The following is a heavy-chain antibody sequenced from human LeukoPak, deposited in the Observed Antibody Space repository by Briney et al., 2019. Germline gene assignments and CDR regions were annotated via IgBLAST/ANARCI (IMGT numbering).Heavy chain of an antibody. V-gene: IGHV3-48*01. CDR3: ARDLGSQWLVQGYFDY. D-gene: IGHD6-19*01. Sequence: PGGSLRLSCAASGFTFSSSAMNWVRQAPGKGLEWVSYISGTSNTIYYADSVKGRFTISRDNAKNSLYLQMNSLRAEDTAVYYCARDLGSQWLVQGYFDYWGQGTLVTVSS. CDR2: ISGTSNTI. CDR1: GFTFSSSA. J-gene: IGHJ4*02.